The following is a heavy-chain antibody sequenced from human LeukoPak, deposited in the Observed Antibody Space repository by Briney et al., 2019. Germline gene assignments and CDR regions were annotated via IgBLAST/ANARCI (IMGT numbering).Heavy chain of an antibody. D-gene: IGHD3-22*01. V-gene: IGHV3-23*01. Sequence: GGSLRLSCAASGFTFSSYGMSWVRQAPGKGLEWVSAISGSGGSTYYADSVKGRFTISRDNSKNTLYLQMNSLRAEDTAVYYCARAGTYYYDSSGYHYYYYMDVWGKGTTVTISS. CDR1: GFTFSSYG. J-gene: IGHJ6*03. CDR2: ISGSGGST. CDR3: ARAGTYYYDSSGYHYYYYMDV.